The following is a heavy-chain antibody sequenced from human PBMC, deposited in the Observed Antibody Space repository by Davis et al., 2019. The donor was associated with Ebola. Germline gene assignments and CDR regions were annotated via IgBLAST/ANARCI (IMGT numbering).Heavy chain of an antibody. CDR1: GGTFSSFA. CDR2: ISTYNGNT. D-gene: IGHD3-10*01. Sequence: ASVKVSCKTSGGTFSSFAVNWVRQAPGQGLEWMGWISTYNGNTNYAQKLQGRVTMTTDTSTSTAYMELRSLRSDDTAVYYCARALLWFGELHAYYFDYWGQGTLVTVSS. J-gene: IGHJ4*02. CDR3: ARALLWFGELHAYYFDY. V-gene: IGHV1-18*01.